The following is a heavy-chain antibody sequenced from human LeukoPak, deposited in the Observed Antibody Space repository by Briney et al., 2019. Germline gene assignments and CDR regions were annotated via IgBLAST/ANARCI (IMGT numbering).Heavy chain of an antibody. V-gene: IGHV3-7*01. J-gene: IGHJ4*02. Sequence: GGSLRLSCAASGFTFSSYWMSWVRQAPGKGLEWVANIKQDGSEKYYVDSLTGRFTISSDNAKNSLYLQMNSLRAEDTAVYYCARERGIVGATSIFDYWGQGTLVTVSS. CDR2: IKQDGSEK. CDR3: ARERGIVGATSIFDY. D-gene: IGHD1-26*01. CDR1: GFTFSSYW.